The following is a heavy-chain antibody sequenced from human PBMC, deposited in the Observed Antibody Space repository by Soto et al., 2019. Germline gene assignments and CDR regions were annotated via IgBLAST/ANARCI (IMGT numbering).Heavy chain of an antibody. CDR3: ARDRGSGSYYARFDY. CDR2: ISPYNHYT. D-gene: IGHD1-26*01. CDR1: GYTFTSYG. J-gene: IGHJ4*02. V-gene: IGHV1-18*01. Sequence: QVQLVQSGAEMKKPGASVKVSCKASGYTFTSYGISWVRQAPGQGLEWMGWISPYNHYTNYAQKLQGRVTMTTDTSTSTAYMELRSLRSDDTAVYYCARDRGSGSYYARFDYWGQGTLVTVSS.